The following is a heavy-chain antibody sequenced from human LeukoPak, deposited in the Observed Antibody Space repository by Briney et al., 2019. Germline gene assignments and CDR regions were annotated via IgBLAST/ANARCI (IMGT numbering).Heavy chain of an antibody. CDR1: GFTFSSYA. J-gene: IGHJ3*02. Sequence: GGSLRLSCAASGFTFSSYAMSWVRQAPGKGLEWVSGISWNSGSIGYADSVKGRFTISRDNAKNSLYLQMNSLRAEDTALYYCAKDYNWGDFDAFDIWGQGTMVTVSS. CDR2: ISWNSGSI. V-gene: IGHV3-9*01. D-gene: IGHD2-21*02. CDR3: AKDYNWGDFDAFDI.